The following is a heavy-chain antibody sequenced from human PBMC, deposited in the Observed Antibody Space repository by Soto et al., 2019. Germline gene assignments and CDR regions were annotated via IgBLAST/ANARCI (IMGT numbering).Heavy chain of an antibody. CDR2: IYYSGST. V-gene: IGHV4-39*01. J-gene: IGHJ4*02. CDR1: GGSISSSSYY. Sequence: PSETLSLTCTVSGGSISSSSYYWGWIRQPPGKGLEWIGSIYYSGSTYYNPSLKSRVTISVDTSKNQFSLKLSSVTAADTAVYYCARGDQGFDYWGQGTLVTVSS. D-gene: IGHD3-16*01. CDR3: ARGDQGFDY.